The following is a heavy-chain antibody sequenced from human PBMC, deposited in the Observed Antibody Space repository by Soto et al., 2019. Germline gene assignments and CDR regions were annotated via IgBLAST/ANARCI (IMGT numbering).Heavy chain of an antibody. D-gene: IGHD3-3*01. CDR3: AQECGDHLDLHESWTRGSPDRGYAGM. J-gene: IGHJ6*01. Sequence: TRRVTYAVSGYSPSTGSNCAWIRQPPGKGLEWIGSIYHSGSTYYNLSLKSRVTISSDASKNQISLKLSSVTAADTALYFLAQECGDHLDLHESWTRGSPDRGYAGM. CDR1: GYSPSTGSN. CDR2: IYHSGST. V-gene: IGHV4-38-2*01.